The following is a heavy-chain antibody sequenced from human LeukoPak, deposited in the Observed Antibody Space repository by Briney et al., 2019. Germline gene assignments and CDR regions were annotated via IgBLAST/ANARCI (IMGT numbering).Heavy chain of an antibody. Sequence: SETLSLTCTVSGGSISSYYWSWIRQPPGKGLEWIGYIYYSGSTNYNPSLKSRVTISVDTSKNQFSLKLSSVTAADTAVYYCARVFVSLEWLGFPTLDYWGQGTLVTVSS. V-gene: IGHV4-59*01. CDR2: IYYSGST. CDR1: GGSISSYY. D-gene: IGHD3-3*01. CDR3: ARVFVSLEWLGFPTLDY. J-gene: IGHJ4*02.